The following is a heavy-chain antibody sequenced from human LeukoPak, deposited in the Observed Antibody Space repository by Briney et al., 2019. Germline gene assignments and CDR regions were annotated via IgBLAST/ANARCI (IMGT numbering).Heavy chain of an antibody. V-gene: IGHV3-7*03. J-gene: IGHJ4*02. CDR1: GFTFSSYW. D-gene: IGHD6-6*01. Sequence: GGSLRLSCAASGFTFSSYWMSWVRQAPGKGLEWVANIKQDGSEKYYVDSVKGRFTISRDNAKNSLYLQMNSLRAEDTAVYYCTRAGAARLQSNSYFDYWGQGTLVTVSS. CDR3: TRAGAARLQSNSYFDY. CDR2: IKQDGSEK.